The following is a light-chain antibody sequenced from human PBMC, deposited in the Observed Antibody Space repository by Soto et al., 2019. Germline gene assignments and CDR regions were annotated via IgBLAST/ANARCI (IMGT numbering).Light chain of an antibody. CDR2: ASN. V-gene: IGKV1-39*01. CDR1: QTISGS. J-gene: IGKJ5*01. CDR3: QQTYSIPIT. Sequence: DIQKTQSPSSLSASVGDRVTITCRASQTISGSLNWYQQRPGKAPNLLIYASNSLQSGVPPRFSGSGSGTDFTLTISSLQPEDFATYYCQQTYSIPITFGQGTRLDIK.